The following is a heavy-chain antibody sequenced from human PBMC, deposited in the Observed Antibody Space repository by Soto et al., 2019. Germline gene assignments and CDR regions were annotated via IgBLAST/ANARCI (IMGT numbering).Heavy chain of an antibody. J-gene: IGHJ4*02. V-gene: IGHV3-74*01. CDR2: INMDGSST. CDR1: GLCCSRDW. CDR3: ARGPRGLYHHDY. Sequence: PGGSRRLSCAASGLCCSRDWMHWVRQAAGKGLVWVSHINMDGSSTNYADSVKGRFTISRDNAKNTLYLQMNSLRVDDTAVYYCARGPRGLYHHDYWGQGALVTVSS. D-gene: IGHD2-2*01.